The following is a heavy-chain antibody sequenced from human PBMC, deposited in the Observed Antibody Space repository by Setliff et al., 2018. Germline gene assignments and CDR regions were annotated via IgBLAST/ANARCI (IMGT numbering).Heavy chain of an antibody. Sequence: GGSLRLSCTTSGFIFFSYTMNWVRQAPGKGLEWVSAITDDGDTTHYAGSVKGRFTIDRDNTNSKLYLQMNSLRVEDTALYYCARDRQLGVSRYSRDWLIDYWGQGAQVTVSS. CDR2: ITDDGDTT. D-gene: IGHD6-19*01. CDR1: GFIFFSYT. J-gene: IGHJ4*02. CDR3: ARDRQLGVSRYSRDWLIDY. V-gene: IGHV3-23*01.